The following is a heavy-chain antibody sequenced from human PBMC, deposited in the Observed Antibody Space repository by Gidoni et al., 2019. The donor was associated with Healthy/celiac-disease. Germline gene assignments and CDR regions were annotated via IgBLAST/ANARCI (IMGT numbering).Heavy chain of an antibody. CDR3: ARAPGHIAVAANAFDY. J-gene: IGHJ4*02. CDR2: INPNSGGT. D-gene: IGHD6-19*01. CDR1: GYTFPGYY. Sequence: QVQLVQSGAEVKKPGASVKVSCKASGYTFPGYYMHWVRQAPGQGREWMGWINPNSGGTNYAQKFQGRGTMTRDTSISTAYMELSRLRSDDTAVYYCARAPGHIAVAANAFDYWGQGTLVTVSS. V-gene: IGHV1-2*02.